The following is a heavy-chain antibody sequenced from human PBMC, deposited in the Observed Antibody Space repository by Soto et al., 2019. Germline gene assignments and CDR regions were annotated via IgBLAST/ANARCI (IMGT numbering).Heavy chain of an antibody. J-gene: IGHJ4*02. CDR1: GGTFSSYA. D-gene: IGHD6-19*01. CDR2: IIPIFGTA. Sequence: QVQLVQSGAEVKKPGSSVKVSCKASGGTFSSYAISWVRQAPGQGLEWMGGIIPIFGTANYAQKFQGRVTITAHESMSTXYMELSSLRSEDTAVYYCARDNGARQWLVSPYFDYWGQGTLVTVSS. CDR3: ARDNGARQWLVSPYFDY. V-gene: IGHV1-69*12.